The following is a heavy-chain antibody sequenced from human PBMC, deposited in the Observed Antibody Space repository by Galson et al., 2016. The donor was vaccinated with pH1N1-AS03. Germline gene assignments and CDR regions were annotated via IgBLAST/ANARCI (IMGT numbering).Heavy chain of an antibody. CDR1: GYTFTNYG. V-gene: IGHV1-18*01. CDR3: ARSGSGSFYEGGF. CDR2: IGTYT. D-gene: IGHD3-10*01. Sequence: SCKASGYTFTNYGISWVRQAPGQGLEYMGWIGTYTIYAQKLQGRVTMTTDTSTSTAYMELRSLRSDDTAVYYCARSGSGSFYEGGFWGQGTLVSVSS. J-gene: IGHJ4*02.